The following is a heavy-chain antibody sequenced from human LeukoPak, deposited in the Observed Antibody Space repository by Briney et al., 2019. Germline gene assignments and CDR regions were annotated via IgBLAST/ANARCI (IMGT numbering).Heavy chain of an antibody. CDR1: GFNLKTYG. Sequence: QPGGSLRLSCAASGFNLKTYGMNWVRQAPRGGLEWISHIASNSYIIHYADSVRGRFTTSRDNAKNSLYLQLTNLRAEDTAVYYCARDLVSSLASWGTGTLVAVSS. V-gene: IGHV3-48*01. CDR3: ARDLVSSLAS. J-gene: IGHJ5*02. D-gene: IGHD2-8*01. CDR2: IASNSYII.